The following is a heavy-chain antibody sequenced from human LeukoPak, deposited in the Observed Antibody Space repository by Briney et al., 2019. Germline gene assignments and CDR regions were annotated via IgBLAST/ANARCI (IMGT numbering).Heavy chain of an antibody. Sequence: PSETLSLTRTVSGGSISSYYWSWIRQPPGKGLEWIGYIYYNGSTNYNPSLKSRVTISVDTSKNQFSLKLSSVTAADTAVYYCARHVRYSSSWYLDYWGQGTLVTVSS. J-gene: IGHJ4*02. D-gene: IGHD6-13*01. CDR3: ARHVRYSSSWYLDY. CDR2: IYYNGST. V-gene: IGHV4-59*08. CDR1: GGSISSYY.